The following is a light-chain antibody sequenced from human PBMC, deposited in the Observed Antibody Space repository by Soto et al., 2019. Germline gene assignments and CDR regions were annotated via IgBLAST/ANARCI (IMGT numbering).Light chain of an antibody. J-gene: IGLJ2*01. V-gene: IGLV1-47*01. CDR2: RNN. CDR3: AAWDDSLSAYVV. CDR1: SSNIGSNY. Sequence: QAVVTQPPSASGTPGQRVTLSCSGSSSNIGSNYVYWYQQLPGTAPKLLIYRNNQRPSGVPDRFSGSESGTSASLAISGLRAEDEADYYCAAWDDSLSAYVVFGGGTKLTVL.